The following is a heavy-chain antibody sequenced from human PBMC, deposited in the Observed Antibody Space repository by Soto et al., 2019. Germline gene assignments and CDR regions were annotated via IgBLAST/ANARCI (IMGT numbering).Heavy chain of an antibody. Sequence: EVPLVESGGGLVKPGGSLRLSCAASGFTFSNAWMSWVRQAPGKGLEWVGRIKSKTDGATTDYAAPVKGRFTISRDDSKNTLYLQMNSLKTEDTAVYYCTTYSSSWKFDYWGQGTLVTVSS. CDR1: GFTFSNAW. CDR3: TTYSSSWKFDY. CDR2: IKSKTDGATT. V-gene: IGHV3-15*01. D-gene: IGHD6-13*01. J-gene: IGHJ4*01.